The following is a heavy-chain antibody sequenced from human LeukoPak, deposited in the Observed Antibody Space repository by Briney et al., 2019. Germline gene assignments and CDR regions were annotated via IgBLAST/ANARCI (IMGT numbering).Heavy chain of an antibody. V-gene: IGHV3-7*01. D-gene: IGHD3-3*01. Sequence: PGGSLRLSCAASGFTFSVYWMSWVRQDPGKGLEWVANINQHGSEKYYVDSVTGRLTISRDNAKNSLYLQMNSLRAEDTAVYYCARHRSLQGVVIMGAMDVWGQGTTVTVSS. J-gene: IGHJ6*02. CDR2: INQHGSEK. CDR3: ARHRSLQGVVIMGAMDV. CDR1: GFTFSVYW.